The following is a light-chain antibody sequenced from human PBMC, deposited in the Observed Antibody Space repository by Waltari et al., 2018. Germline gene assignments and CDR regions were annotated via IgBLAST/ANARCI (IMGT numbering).Light chain of an antibody. CDR1: SSNIGAGYD. J-gene: IGLJ1*01. CDR3: QSYDISLSAYV. V-gene: IGLV1-40*01. Sequence: QSVLTQPPSVSGAPGQRVTLSCTGSSSNIGAGYDVHWYQQLPGTAPKLLIHGNSIRPSGVPDRFSGSKSGTSASLAITGLQADDEADYFCQSYDISLSAYVFGTGTKVTVL. CDR2: GNS.